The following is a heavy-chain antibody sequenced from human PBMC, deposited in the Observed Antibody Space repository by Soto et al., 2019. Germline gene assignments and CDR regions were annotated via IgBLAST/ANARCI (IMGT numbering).Heavy chain of an antibody. D-gene: IGHD2-8*01. J-gene: IGHJ4*02. CDR1: GFVISNAW. Sequence: EVQLVESGGGLVKPGESLRVSCAASGFVISNAWMHWVRQAPGKGLEWVGRIKRDSDGGTPDYAAPVKDRFTISRDDSKNTLYLQMSNLKTEDTAVYYCATDNAMGGQGTLVTVSP. CDR2: IKRDSDGGTP. CDR3: ATDNAM. V-gene: IGHV3-15*07.